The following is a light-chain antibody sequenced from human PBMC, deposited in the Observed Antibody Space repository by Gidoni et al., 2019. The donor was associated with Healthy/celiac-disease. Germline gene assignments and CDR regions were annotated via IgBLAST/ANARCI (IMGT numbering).Light chain of an antibody. Sequence: IVMTQSPATLSVSPGERATLSCRASQSVHSNLAWYQQKPGQAPRLLIYGASTKATGIPARFSGSGSGTEFTLTISGLQSEDFAVDYCQQYNNWPPLTFGGGTKVEIK. J-gene: IGKJ4*01. CDR1: QSVHSN. CDR3: QQYNNWPPLT. V-gene: IGKV3-15*01. CDR2: GAS.